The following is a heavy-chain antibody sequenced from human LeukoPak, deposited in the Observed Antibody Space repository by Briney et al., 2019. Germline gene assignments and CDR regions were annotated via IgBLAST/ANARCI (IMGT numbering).Heavy chain of an antibody. CDR2: INPSGGST. V-gene: IGHV1-46*01. CDR3: ATQDSSGYYDY. D-gene: IGHD3-22*01. J-gene: IGHJ4*02. CDR1: GYTFTSYY. Sequence: ASVKVSRKASGYTFTSYYMHWVRQAPGQGLEWMGIINPSGGSTSYAQKFQGRVTMTRDTSTSTVYMELSSLRSEDTAVYYCATQDSSGYYDYWGQGTLVTVSS.